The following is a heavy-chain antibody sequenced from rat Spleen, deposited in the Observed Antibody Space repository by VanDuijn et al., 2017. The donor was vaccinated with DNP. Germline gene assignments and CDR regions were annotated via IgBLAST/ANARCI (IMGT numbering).Heavy chain of an antibody. Sequence: EVQLVESGGGLVQPGRSLKLSCAASGFTFSNYDMAWVRQAPTKGLEWVATIFYAGTTTYYRGSVKGRFTVSRDNGKNTLFLQMDNLRSEDTATYYCATLGGIIYDFWGQGVLVTVSS. V-gene: IGHV5S10*01. D-gene: IGHD1-11*01. CDR1: GFTFSNYD. CDR2: IFYAGTTT. CDR3: ATLGGIIYDF. J-gene: IGHJ2*01.